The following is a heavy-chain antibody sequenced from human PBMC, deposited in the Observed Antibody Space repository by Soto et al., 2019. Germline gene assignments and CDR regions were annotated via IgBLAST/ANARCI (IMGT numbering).Heavy chain of an antibody. CDR3: ASETILYSGYDYRAYYFDY. CDR2: ISAYNGNT. D-gene: IGHD5-12*01. J-gene: IGHJ4*02. Sequence: QVQLVQSGAEVKKPGASVKVSCKASGYTFTSYGISWVRQAPGQGLEWMGWISAYNGNTNYAQKLQGRVTMTTDTSTSTDYLELRSLRSDDKAVYYCASETILYSGYDYRAYYFDYWGQGTLVTVSS. V-gene: IGHV1-18*01. CDR1: GYTFTSYG.